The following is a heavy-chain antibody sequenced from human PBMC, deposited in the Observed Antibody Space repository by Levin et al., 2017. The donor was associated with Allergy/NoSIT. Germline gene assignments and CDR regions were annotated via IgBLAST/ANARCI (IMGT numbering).Heavy chain of an antibody. J-gene: IGHJ3*02. V-gene: IGHV3-30-3*01. D-gene: IGHD2-15*01. CDR3: ARAGVVAAPHAFDI. CDR1: GFTFSSYA. Sequence: GGSLRLSCAASGFTFSSYAMHWVRQAPGKGLEWVAVISYDGSNKYYADSVKGRFTISRDNSKNTLYLQMNSLRAEDTAVYYCARAGVVAAPHAFDIWGQGTMVTVSS. CDR2: ISYDGSNK.